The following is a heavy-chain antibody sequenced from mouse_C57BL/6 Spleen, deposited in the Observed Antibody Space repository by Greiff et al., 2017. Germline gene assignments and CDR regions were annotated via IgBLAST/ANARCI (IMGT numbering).Heavy chain of an antibody. D-gene: IGHD1-1*01. CDR1: GYTFTSYW. J-gene: IGHJ4*01. CDR2: INPSNGGT. Sequence: QVQLQQSGTELVKPGASVKLSCKASGYTFTSYWMHWVKQRPGQGLEWIGNINPSNGGTNYNEKFKSKATLTVDKSSSTAYMQLSSLTSEDSAVNYCARWYYGSSSYYYAMGYWGQGTSVTVSS. CDR3: ARWYYGSSSYYYAMGY. V-gene: IGHV1-53*01.